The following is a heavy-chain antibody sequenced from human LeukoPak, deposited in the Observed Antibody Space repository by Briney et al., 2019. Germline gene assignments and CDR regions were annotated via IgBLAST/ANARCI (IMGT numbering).Heavy chain of an antibody. J-gene: IGHJ4*02. D-gene: IGHD2-8*02. Sequence: GGSLRLSCAASGFTFSSTALSWVRQAPVKGLEWVSSISGSGGDTYYADSVKGRFTISRDNSKNTLYLEVNSLRVEDTAVYYCAKLIALAATDDYWGQGTLVTVSS. V-gene: IGHV3-23*01. CDR3: AKLIALAATDDY. CDR2: ISGSGGDT. CDR1: GFTFSSTA.